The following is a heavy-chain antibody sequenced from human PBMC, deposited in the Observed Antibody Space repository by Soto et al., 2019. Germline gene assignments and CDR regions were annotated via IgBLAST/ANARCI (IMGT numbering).Heavy chain of an antibody. CDR1: GFTLSSYS. D-gene: IGHD3-9*01. CDR2: ISSSSSTM. V-gene: IGHV3-48*01. Sequence: EVQLVESGGGLVQPGESLRLSCTASGFTLSSYSMNWVRQAPGKGLEWISYISSSSSTMFYSDSVKGRFTISRDNDKNALFLQMNSLRAEDTALYYCARATQYHVLTGYYQLYFSYFMDVWGQGTTVTGSS. J-gene: IGHJ6*03. CDR3: ARATQYHVLTGYYQLYFSYFMDV.